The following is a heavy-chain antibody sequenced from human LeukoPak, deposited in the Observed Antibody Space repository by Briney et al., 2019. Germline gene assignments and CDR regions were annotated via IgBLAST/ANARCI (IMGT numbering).Heavy chain of an antibody. CDR3: AKGQWLPRDY. CDR2: ISGSGGTT. V-gene: IGHV3-23*01. Sequence: PGGSLRLSCAASGFTFSSYAMSWVRQAPGKGLEWVSAISGSGGTTYYADSVKGRFFISRDNSKNTLYLQMNSMRAEDTAVYYCAKGQWLPRDYWGQGTLVTVSS. CDR1: GFTFSSYA. J-gene: IGHJ4*02. D-gene: IGHD6-19*01.